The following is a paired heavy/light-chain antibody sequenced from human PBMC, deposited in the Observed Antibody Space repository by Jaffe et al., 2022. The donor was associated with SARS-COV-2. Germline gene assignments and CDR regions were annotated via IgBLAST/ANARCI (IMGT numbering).Light chain of an antibody. Sequence: DIQMTQSPSSLSASVGDRVTITCRASQGIGSWLAWFQQKPEKAPKSLIYASSTLQSGVPSRFSGSRSGTDFTLTITSLQPEDFATYYCQQYDSYPLTFGAGTKVEIK. J-gene: IGKJ4*01. V-gene: IGKV1D-16*01. CDR2: ASS. CDR3: QQYDSYPLT. CDR1: QGIGSW.
Heavy chain of an antibody. D-gene: IGHD6-19*01. CDR2: ISGSGAST. Sequence: EVQLLESGGGLVQPGGSLRVSCAASGFTFSNYAMSWVRQVPGQGLEWVSTISGSGASTYYADSVKGRFTISRDNSKNTLWLQMSSLRAEDTAVYYCAEHPYSSGWLGYWGQGTLVTVSS. CDR1: GFTFSNYA. CDR3: AEHPYSSGWLGY. V-gene: IGHV3-23*01. J-gene: IGHJ4*02.